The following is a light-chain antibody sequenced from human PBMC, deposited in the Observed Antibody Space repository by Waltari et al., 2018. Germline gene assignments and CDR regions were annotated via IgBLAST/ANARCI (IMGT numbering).Light chain of an antibody. CDR2: WAS. CDR3: QQYYSTPLT. CDR1: QTLLYISNNKNY. Sequence: DIVMTQSPDSLAVSLGERATINCKSSQTLLYISNNKNYLAWYQHKPGQPPKLLIYWASTRESGVPDRFSGSGSGTDFTLTISSLQAEDVAVYYCQQYYSTPLTFGGETKVEIK. V-gene: IGKV4-1*01. J-gene: IGKJ4*01.